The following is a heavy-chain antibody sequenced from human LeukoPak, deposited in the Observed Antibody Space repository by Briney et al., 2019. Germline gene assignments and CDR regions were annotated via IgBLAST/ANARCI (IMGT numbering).Heavy chain of an antibody. V-gene: IGHV1-18*01. CDR1: GYTLSTYG. CDR2: ITTYNGDK. Sequence: ASVKVSCKASGYTLSTYGISWVRRAPGQGLEWVGWITTYNGDKKYSQKFEDRVTMTTDTSTSTYYMELRSLRSDDTAIYYCARDCSNGVCFPRDYWGQGTLVTVST. D-gene: IGHD2-8*01. CDR3: ARDCSNGVCFPRDY. J-gene: IGHJ4*02.